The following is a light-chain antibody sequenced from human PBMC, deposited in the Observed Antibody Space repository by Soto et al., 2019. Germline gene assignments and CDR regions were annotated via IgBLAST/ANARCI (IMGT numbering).Light chain of an antibody. V-gene: IGLV2-14*01. Sequence: QSALTQPASVSGSPGQSITISCTGTSSDVGGYNYVSWYQRHPGKAPKLMIYDVSNRPSGVSNRFSGSKSGNTASLTISGLQAEDEADYYCNSYTSSSTYVFGTGTQLTVL. J-gene: IGLJ1*01. CDR2: DVS. CDR3: NSYTSSSTYV. CDR1: SSDVGGYNY.